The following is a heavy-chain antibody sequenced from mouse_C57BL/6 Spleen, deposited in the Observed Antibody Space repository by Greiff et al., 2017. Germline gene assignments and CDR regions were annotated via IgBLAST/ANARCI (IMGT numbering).Heavy chain of an antibody. CDR1: GYTFTSYW. Sequence: QVQLQQPGAELVKPGASVKLSCKASGYTFTSYWMHWVKQRPGRGLEWIGRIDPNSGGTKYNEKFKSKATLTVDKPSSPAYMQLSSLTSEDSAVYYCARWYSYYAMDYWGQGTSVTVSS. D-gene: IGHD1-1*02. CDR3: ARWYSYYAMDY. CDR2: IDPNSGGT. V-gene: IGHV1-72*01. J-gene: IGHJ4*01.